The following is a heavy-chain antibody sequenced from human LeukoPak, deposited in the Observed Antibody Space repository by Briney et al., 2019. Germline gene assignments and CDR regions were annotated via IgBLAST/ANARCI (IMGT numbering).Heavy chain of an antibody. Sequence: PGRSLRLSCAASGFTFSSYGMHWVRQAPGKGLEWGAVIRYDGSNKYYADSVKGRFTISRDNSKNTLYLQMNSLRAEDTAVYYCACYSGSDFDYWGQGTLVTVSS. CDR3: ACYSGSDFDY. V-gene: IGHV3-33*01. J-gene: IGHJ4*02. D-gene: IGHD6-19*01. CDR2: IRYDGSNK. CDR1: GFTFSSYG.